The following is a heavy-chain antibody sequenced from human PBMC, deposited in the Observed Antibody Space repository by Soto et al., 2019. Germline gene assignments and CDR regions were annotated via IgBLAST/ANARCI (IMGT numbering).Heavy chain of an antibody. CDR2: IDWDDDK. CDR3: ARIIQYCSGGSCFFTDDYYHYYYMDV. D-gene: IGHD2-15*01. V-gene: IGHV2-70*11. Sequence: SGPTLVNPPQTLTLTCTFSGFSLSTSGMCVSWIRQPPGKALEWLARIDWDDDKYYSTSLKTRLTISKDTSKNQVVLTMTNMDPVDTATYYCARIIQYCSGGSCFFTDDYYHYYYMDVCGKGTTVTGSS. CDR1: GFSLSTSGMC. J-gene: IGHJ6*03.